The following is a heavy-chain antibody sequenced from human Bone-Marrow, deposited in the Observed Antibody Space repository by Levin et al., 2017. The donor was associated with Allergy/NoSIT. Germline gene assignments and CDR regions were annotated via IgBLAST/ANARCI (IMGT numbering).Heavy chain of an antibody. J-gene: IGHJ4*02. CDR2: VYYTGTT. CDR1: IGSVRSSDYY. Sequence: SETLSLTCTVYIGSVRSSDYYWGWIRQTPGKGLEWIGNVYYTGTTHYTPSLQSRLTISMDLSKNEFSLKLNSVTAADTAVYYCARAREITMVRGIIIAYYFDFWGQGTLTTVSS. V-gene: IGHV4-39*07. D-gene: IGHD3-10*01. CDR3: ARAREITMVRGIIIAYYFDF.